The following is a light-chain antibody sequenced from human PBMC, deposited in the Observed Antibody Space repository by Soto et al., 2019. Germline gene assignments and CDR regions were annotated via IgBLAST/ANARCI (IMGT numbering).Light chain of an antibody. CDR3: QRYNNWPPWT. Sequence: EIVMTQSPATLSMSPGEIATLSCRASQSVSSNLAWYQQKPGQAPRLLIYGASTRATGIPARFSGSGSGTEFTLTISSLQSEDFAVYYCQRYNNWPPWTFGQGTKVEVK. V-gene: IGKV3-15*01. CDR2: GAS. J-gene: IGKJ1*01. CDR1: QSVSSN.